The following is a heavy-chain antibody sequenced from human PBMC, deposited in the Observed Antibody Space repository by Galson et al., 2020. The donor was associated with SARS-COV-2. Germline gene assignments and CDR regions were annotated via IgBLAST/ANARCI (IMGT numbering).Heavy chain of an antibody. CDR2: LYYGGKT. J-gene: IGHJ4*02. CDR3: ARLPVVRGVDS. Sequence: ASETLSLTCTVSGGSLNIYYWSWIRQSPEKGLEWLGYLYYGGKTNYNPSPESRVTISVDTSKKQFYLKLSSVTAADTAVYYCARLPVVRGVDSWGQGILVTVSS. CDR1: GGSLNIYY. V-gene: IGHV4-59*01. D-gene: IGHD3-10*01.